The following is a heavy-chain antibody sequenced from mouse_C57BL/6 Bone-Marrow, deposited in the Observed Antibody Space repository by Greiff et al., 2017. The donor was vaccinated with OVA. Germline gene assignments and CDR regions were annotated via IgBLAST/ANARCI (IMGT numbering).Heavy chain of an antibody. V-gene: IGHV10-1*01. CDR1: GFSFNTYA. J-gene: IGHJ4*01. D-gene: IGHD2-4*01. Sequence: EVKLVESGGGLVQPKGSLKLSCAASGFSFNTYAMNWVRQAPGKGLEWVARIRSKSNNYATYYADSVKDRFTISRDDSESMLYLQMNNLKTEDTAMYYCVRRGYYDYGYAMDYWGQGTSVTVSS. CDR2: IRSKSNNYAT. CDR3: VRRGYYDYGYAMDY.